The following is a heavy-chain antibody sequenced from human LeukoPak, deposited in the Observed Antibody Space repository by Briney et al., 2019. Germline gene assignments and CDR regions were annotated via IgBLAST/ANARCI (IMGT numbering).Heavy chain of an antibody. CDR3: ARLGFVVPAVIFDY. D-gene: IGHD2-2*02. CDR1: GFTVSSNY. J-gene: IGHJ4*02. V-gene: IGHV3-53*01. CDR2: IYIGGST. Sequence: GGSLTLSCAASGFTVSSNYMSWVRQAPGKGLEWVSVIYIGGSTYYADSVKGRFTISRDISKNTLYLQMNSLRAEDTAMYYCARLGFVVPAVIFDYWGQGTLVTVSS.